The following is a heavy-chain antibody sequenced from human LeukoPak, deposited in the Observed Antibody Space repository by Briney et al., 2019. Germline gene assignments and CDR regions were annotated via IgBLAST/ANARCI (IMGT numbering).Heavy chain of an antibody. CDR2: FDPEDGET. D-gene: IGHD3-3*01. Sequence: ASVKVSSKDSGYTLTELSMHWLRQAPGKGLEWMGGFDPEDGETIYAQKFQGRVTMTEDTSTDTAYMEMSSLRSEDTAVYYCATGRFLEWYKFDYWGQGTLVTVSS. CDR1: GYTLTELS. V-gene: IGHV1-24*01. J-gene: IGHJ4*02. CDR3: ATGRFLEWYKFDY.